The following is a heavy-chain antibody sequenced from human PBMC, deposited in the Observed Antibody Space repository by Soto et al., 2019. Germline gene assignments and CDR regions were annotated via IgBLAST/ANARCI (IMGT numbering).Heavy chain of an antibody. D-gene: IGHD2-21*02. CDR3: ARHGTALTAVNWFVS. J-gene: IGHJ5*01. Sequence: SETLSLTCTVSGGSITSGSFYWGWVRHSPGKGLEWIGSIYYSGSVYYNPSLESRVTISADVSRDQFSLKLASVTAADTAVYYCARHGTALTAVNWFVSWGHGTLVTVSS. CDR1: GGSITSGSFY. CDR2: IYYSGSV. V-gene: IGHV4-39*01.